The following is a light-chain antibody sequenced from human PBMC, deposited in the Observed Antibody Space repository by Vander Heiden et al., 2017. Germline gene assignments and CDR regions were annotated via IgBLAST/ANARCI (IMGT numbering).Light chain of an antibody. V-gene: IGKV1-16*01. J-gene: IGKJ5*01. CDR2: GAS. Sequence: DIQMTQSPSSLSASVGDRVTFTCRASQGINTFLGWFQQKPGKAPKSLIYGASTLQSGVPSRCSGSGSGTYFTLTISSLQPEDFATYYRQQYDTVPITFGQGTRLEIK. CDR1: QGINTF. CDR3: QQYDTVPIT.